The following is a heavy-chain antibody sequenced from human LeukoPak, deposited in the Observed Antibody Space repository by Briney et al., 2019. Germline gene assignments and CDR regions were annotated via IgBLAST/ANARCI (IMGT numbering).Heavy chain of an antibody. CDR2: ISSYNGNT. D-gene: IGHD5-18*01. Sequence: ASVKVSCKASGYTFTSHDISWVRQAPGQGLEWMGRISSYNGNTKYAQKLQGRVTMTTDTSTSTAYMELRSLRSDDTAVYYCARERYHVDTTVVWDTFDIWGQGTMVTVSS. CDR1: GYTFTSHD. J-gene: IGHJ3*02. CDR3: ARERYHVDTTVVWDTFDI. V-gene: IGHV1-18*04.